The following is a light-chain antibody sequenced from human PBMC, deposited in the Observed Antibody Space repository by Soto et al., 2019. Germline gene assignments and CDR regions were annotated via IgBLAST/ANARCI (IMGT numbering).Light chain of an antibody. Sequence: ETVWTQSPATLSLSPGERATLSCRASRSISTYLAWYQQKPGQAPRLLIYDASNRATGIPARFSGSVSGTDFTLTLSSLEPEDFAVYYCQQRSNWPPITFAQGTRLEIK. CDR3: QQRSNWPPIT. CDR1: RSISTY. J-gene: IGKJ5*01. V-gene: IGKV3-11*01. CDR2: DAS.